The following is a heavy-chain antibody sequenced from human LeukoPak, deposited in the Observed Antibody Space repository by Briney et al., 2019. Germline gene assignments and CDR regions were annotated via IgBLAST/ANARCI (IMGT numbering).Heavy chain of an antibody. V-gene: IGHV1-2*02. CDR2: INPNSGGT. Sequence: ASVKVSCKASGYTFTGYYMHWVRQAPGQGLERMGWINPNSGGTNYAQKFQGRVTMTRDTSISTAYMELSRLRSDDTAVYYCARDPVSGNYYDSSGIDYWGQGTLVTVSS. D-gene: IGHD3-22*01. CDR3: ARDPVSGNYYDSSGIDY. J-gene: IGHJ4*02. CDR1: GYTFTGYY.